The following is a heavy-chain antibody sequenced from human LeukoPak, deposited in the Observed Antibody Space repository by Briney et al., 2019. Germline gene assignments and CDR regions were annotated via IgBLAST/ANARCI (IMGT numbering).Heavy chain of an antibody. V-gene: IGHV1-18*01. CDR2: ISAYNGNT. J-gene: IGHJ4*02. D-gene: IGHD3-9*01. Sequence: ASVKVSCKASGYTFTSYGISWVRQAPGQGLEWMGWISAYNGNTNYAQKLQGRVTMTTDTSTSTAYMELRSLRSDDTAVYYCARDRPYYDILTGYYNPHFDYWGQGALVTVSS. CDR3: ARDRPYYDILTGYYNPHFDY. CDR1: GYTFTSYG.